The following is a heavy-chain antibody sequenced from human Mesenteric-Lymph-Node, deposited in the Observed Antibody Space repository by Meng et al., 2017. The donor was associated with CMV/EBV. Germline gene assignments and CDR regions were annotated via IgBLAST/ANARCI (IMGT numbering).Heavy chain of an antibody. V-gene: IGHV3-74*01. CDR3: AILTTVTSSYYDYGMDV. J-gene: IGHJ6*02. Sequence: GSLRLSCAASGFTFSSYWMHWVRQAPGKGLVWVSRINSDGSSTSYADSVKGRFTVSRDNARNTLSLQMHSLRAEDTAVYYCAILTTVTSSYYDYGMDVWGQGTTVTISS. CDR1: GFTFSSYW. CDR2: INSDGSST. D-gene: IGHD4-17*01.